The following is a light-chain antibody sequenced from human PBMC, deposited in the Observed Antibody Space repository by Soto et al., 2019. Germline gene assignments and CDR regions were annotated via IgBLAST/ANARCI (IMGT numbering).Light chain of an antibody. V-gene: IGLV2-8*01. J-gene: IGLJ2*01. CDR2: EDI. Sequence: QSVLTQPPSASGSPGQSVTISCTGSSSDVGGYNCVSWFQQHPGKAPKLMIFEDIKRPSGVPDRFSASKSGNTASLTVSGLQAEDEADYYCSSYGGSDNLIFGGGTKVTV. CDR3: SSYGGSDNLI. CDR1: SSDVGGYNC.